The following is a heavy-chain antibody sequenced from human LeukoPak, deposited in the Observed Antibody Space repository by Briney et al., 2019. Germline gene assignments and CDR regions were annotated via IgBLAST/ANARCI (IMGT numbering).Heavy chain of an antibody. V-gene: IGHV4-59*04. CDR1: GFTFSSYS. D-gene: IGHD3-10*01. J-gene: IGHJ4*02. CDR3: ARYYGSGSKTVRAIDY. CDR2: IYYSGST. Sequence: GSLRLSCAASGFTFSSYSMNWVRQAPGKGLEWIGAIYYSGSTYYDPSLKSRINISIDTSKNQFFLRVTSVTAADTAIYYCARYYGSGSKTVRAIDYWGQGTLVIVSS.